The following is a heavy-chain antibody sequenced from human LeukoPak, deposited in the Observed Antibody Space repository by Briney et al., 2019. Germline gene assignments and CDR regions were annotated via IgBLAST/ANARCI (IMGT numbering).Heavy chain of an antibody. Sequence: GGSLRLSCAASGFTFSSYWMSWVRQAPGKGPEWVSSISRSGSTKYYADSVKGRFTISRDNAKNSLFLQMNSLRAEDTAVYYCARVLRYCSGGNCYSGGLGYMDVWGKGTTVTISS. CDR3: ARVLRYCSGGNCYSGGLGYMDV. J-gene: IGHJ6*03. D-gene: IGHD2-15*01. CDR1: GFTFSSYW. CDR2: ISRSGSTK. V-gene: IGHV3-48*04.